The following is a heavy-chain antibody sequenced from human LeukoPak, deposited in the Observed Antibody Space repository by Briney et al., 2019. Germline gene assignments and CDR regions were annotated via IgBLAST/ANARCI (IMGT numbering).Heavy chain of an antibody. V-gene: IGHV4-61*08. Sequence: SETLSLTCTVSGGSISSGDYYWSWIRQPPGKGLEWIGYIYYSGSTNYNPSLKSRVTISVDTSKNQFSLKLSSVTAADTAVYYCARETVAGKNWFDPWGQGTLVTVSS. CDR1: GGSISSGDYY. D-gene: IGHD6-19*01. CDR2: IYYSGST. CDR3: ARETVAGKNWFDP. J-gene: IGHJ5*02.